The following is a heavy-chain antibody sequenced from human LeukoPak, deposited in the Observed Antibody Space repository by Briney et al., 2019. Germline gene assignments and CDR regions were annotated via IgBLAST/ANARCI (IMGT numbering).Heavy chain of an antibody. D-gene: IGHD6-13*01. CDR2: IYYSGST. Sequence: PSETLSLTCTVSGGSISSSSYYWGWIRQPPGKGLEWIGSIYYSGSTYYNPSLKSRVTISVDTSKNQFSLKLSSVTAADTAVYYCAKTPNSRIVALHFFDIWGQGTMVTVSS. CDR1: GGSISSSSYY. CDR3: AKTPNSRIVALHFFDI. V-gene: IGHV4-39*01. J-gene: IGHJ3*02.